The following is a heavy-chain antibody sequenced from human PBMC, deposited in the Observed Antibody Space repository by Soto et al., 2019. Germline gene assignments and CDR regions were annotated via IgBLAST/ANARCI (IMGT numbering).Heavy chain of an antibody. J-gene: IGHJ5*02. D-gene: IGHD4-4*01. CDR2: MNPKTGKT. Sequence: QVQLVQSGAEVRKPGASVKVSCRASGYSFIASDINWVRQATGQGPEWMGWMNPKTGKTGYAQQFQGRVTMTRDTSINTAYMELSSLRSEDTALYYCARGPRAGEDYSNYNWFDPWGQGTLVTVSS. V-gene: IGHV1-8*01. CDR1: GYSFIASD. CDR3: ARGPRAGEDYSNYNWFDP.